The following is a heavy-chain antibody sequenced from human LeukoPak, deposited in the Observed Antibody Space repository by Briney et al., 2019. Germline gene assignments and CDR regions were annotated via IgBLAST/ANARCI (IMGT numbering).Heavy chain of an antibody. CDR2: IYYSGST. CDR1: GGSISGYY. Sequence: PSETLSLTCTVSGGSISGYYWSWIRQPPGKGLEWIGYIYYSGSTNYNPSLKSRVTISVDTSKNQFSLKLSSVTAADTAVYYCARYSGSYYGTFDYWGQGTLVTVSS. D-gene: IGHD1-26*01. V-gene: IGHV4-59*01. J-gene: IGHJ4*02. CDR3: ARYSGSYYGTFDY.